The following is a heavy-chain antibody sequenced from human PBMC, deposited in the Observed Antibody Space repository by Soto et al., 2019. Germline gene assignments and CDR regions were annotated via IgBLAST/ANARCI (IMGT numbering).Heavy chain of an antibody. Sequence: TLSLSCPVSGASISSGGYYWSWLRQHPGKCLEWIGYIYYSGSTYYNPSLKSRVTISVDTSKNQFSLKLSYVTAADTAVYYCARGMKYYDFWSGYTNWFDPWGQGTPVTVSS. D-gene: IGHD3-3*01. J-gene: IGHJ5*02. V-gene: IGHV4-31*03. CDR2: IYYSGST. CDR1: GASISSGGYY. CDR3: ARGMKYYDFWSGYTNWFDP.